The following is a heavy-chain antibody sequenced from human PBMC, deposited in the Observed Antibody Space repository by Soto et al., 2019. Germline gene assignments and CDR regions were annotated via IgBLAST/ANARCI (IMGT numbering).Heavy chain of an antibody. CDR1: GDSIGNYY. D-gene: IGHD1-26*01. Sequence: SETLSLTCTVSGDSIGNYYWSWIRQPPGKGLEWIGYIYRSGSTKYSPSLKSRATISLDTPKNQFSLKLTSVTAADTAVYYCARDRSLWHPFDNGGQGTLVTVSS. J-gene: IGHJ4*02. CDR2: IYRSGST. V-gene: IGHV4-59*01. CDR3: ARDRSLWHPFDN.